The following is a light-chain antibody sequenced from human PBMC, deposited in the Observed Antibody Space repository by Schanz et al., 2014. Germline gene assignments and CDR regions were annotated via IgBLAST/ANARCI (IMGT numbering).Light chain of an antibody. Sequence: QSALTQPASVSGSPGQSITISCTGTSSDVGGYNYVSWYQQHPGKAPRLMISDVSDRPSGVSNRFSGSKSGNTASLTISRVEAGDEADYYCQVWDTTSENGVFGGGTKLTVL. V-gene: IGLV2-14*03. CDR3: QVWDTTSENGV. CDR1: SSDVGGYNY. J-gene: IGLJ3*02. CDR2: DVS.